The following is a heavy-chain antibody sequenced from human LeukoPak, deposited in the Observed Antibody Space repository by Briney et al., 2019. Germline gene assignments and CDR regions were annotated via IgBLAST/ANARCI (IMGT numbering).Heavy chain of an antibody. V-gene: IGHV3-30*02. CDR2: IRYDGSNK. CDR1: GFTFSSYA. D-gene: IGHD1-20*01. CDR3: AKDPSYNWNYLTY. Sequence: GGSLRLSYAASGFTFSSYAMHWVRQAPGKGLEWVTFIRYDGSNKYYADSVKGRFTISRDNSKNTLYLQMNSLRAEDTAVYYCAKDPSYNWNYLTYWGQGTLVTVSS. J-gene: IGHJ4*02.